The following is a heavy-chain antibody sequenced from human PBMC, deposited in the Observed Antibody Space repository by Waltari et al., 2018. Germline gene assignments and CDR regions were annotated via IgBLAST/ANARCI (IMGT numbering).Heavy chain of an antibody. CDR1: GGPISSSY. V-gene: IGHV4-59*01. CDR3: ARGSGWYYY. Sequence: QVQLKESGPGLVKPSETLSLPCTVSGGPISSSYWSWIRQSPGKGLEWIGYISNSGRTNYNPSLKSRVTISVDTSKNQFSLKLSSVTAADTAMYYCARGSGWYYYWGQGTLVTVSS. J-gene: IGHJ4*02. CDR2: ISNSGRT. D-gene: IGHD6-19*01.